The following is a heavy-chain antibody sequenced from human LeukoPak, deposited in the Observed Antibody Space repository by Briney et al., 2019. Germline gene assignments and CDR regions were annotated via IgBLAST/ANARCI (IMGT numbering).Heavy chain of an antibody. J-gene: IGHJ6*03. Sequence: GASVKVSCKASGYTFTSYGISWVRQAPGQGLEWMGWIIAYTGYTNYAQNFQGRVTMTTDTSTSTVYMELRSLRSDDTAVYYCARAFGGDPGYYYYMDVWGKGTTVTVSS. CDR3: ARAFGGDPGYYYYMDV. V-gene: IGHV1-18*01. CDR2: IIAYTGYT. CDR1: GYTFTSYG. D-gene: IGHD3-10*01.